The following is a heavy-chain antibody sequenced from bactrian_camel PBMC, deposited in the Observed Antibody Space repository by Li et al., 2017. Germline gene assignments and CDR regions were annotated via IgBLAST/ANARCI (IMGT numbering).Heavy chain of an antibody. CDR2: IHVANPRT. D-gene: IGHD4*01. CDR3: AAEVPPHAGGLDYSGTASMNPLCPTRGY. CDR1: AMNYESKC. Sequence: EVQLVESGGGSVQPGGSLRLSCAVSAMNYESKCVAWFRQVPGKEREGVAYIHVANPRTYYTALAKGRFTISQDLARNMVYLQMNNLEPDDTAIYYCAAEVPPHAGGLDYSGTASMNPLCPTRGYWGQGTQVTVS. V-gene: IGHV3S36*01. J-gene: IGHJ4*01.